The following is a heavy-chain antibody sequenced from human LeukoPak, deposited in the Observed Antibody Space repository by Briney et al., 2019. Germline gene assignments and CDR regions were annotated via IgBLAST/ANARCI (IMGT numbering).Heavy chain of an antibody. J-gene: IGHJ5*02. CDR3: ARGLGYCSSTSCYIGWFDP. V-gene: IGHV4-4*07. CDR2: IYTSGST. Sequence: SETLSLTCTVSGGSISSYYWSWIRQPAGKGLEWLGRIYTSGSTNYNPSLKSRVTMSVDTSKNQFSLKLSSVTAADTAVYYCARGLGYCSSTSCYIGWFDPWGQGTLVTVSS. D-gene: IGHD2-2*02. CDR1: GGSISSYY.